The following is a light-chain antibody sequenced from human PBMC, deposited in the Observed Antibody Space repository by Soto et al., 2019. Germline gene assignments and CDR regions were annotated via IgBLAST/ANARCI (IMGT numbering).Light chain of an antibody. J-gene: IGKJ5*01. CDR1: QSVGSNY. V-gene: IGKV3-20*01. CDR2: GAS. Sequence: EIVLKQSPGTLSLYKGERATLSCRASQSVGSNYLAWYQQKPGQAPRILIFGASSRATGIPDRFSGSGSGTDFTLTISRLEPEDFAVYYCQQYGSSSWTFGQGTRLEIK. CDR3: QQYGSSSWT.